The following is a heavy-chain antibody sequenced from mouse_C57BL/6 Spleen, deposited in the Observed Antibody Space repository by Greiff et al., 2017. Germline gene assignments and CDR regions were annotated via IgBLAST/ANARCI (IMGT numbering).Heavy chain of an antibody. D-gene: IGHD4-1*01. Sequence: QVQLQQSGAELAQPGASVKLSCKASGYTFTSYWMHWVKQRPGPGLEWLGYINPRRGYTKYNQKFKDKATLTADKSSSSSYMQLSSLTYEDSAVYYCARDWDENDYWGQGTSLTVSS. CDR2: INPRRGYT. CDR1: GYTFTSYW. CDR3: ARDWDENDY. V-gene: IGHV1-7*01. J-gene: IGHJ2*02.